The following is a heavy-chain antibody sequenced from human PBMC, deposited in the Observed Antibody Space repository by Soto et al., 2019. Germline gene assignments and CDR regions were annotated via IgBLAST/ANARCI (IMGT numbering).Heavy chain of an antibody. D-gene: IGHD3-9*01. CDR2: ISYDGSNK. Sequence: GGSLRLSCAASGFTFSSYAMHWVRQAPGKGLEWVAVISYDGSNKYYADSVKGRFTISRDNSKNTLYLQMNSLRAEDTAVYYCARDRHYDILSGGLGYYGMDVWGQGTTVTVSS. J-gene: IGHJ6*02. CDR3: ARDRHYDILSGGLGYYGMDV. V-gene: IGHV3-30-3*01. CDR1: GFTFSSYA.